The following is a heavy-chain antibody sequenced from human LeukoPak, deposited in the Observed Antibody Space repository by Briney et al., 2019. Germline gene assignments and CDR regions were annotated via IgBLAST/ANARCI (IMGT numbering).Heavy chain of an antibody. Sequence: SETLSLTCTVSGGSISSYYWSWIRQPPGKGLEWIGYIYYSGSTNYNPSLKSRVTISLDTSKNQFSLKVGSMTAADTAVYYCARAGGYGLIDYWGQGTMVTVSS. D-gene: IGHD5-18*01. CDR1: GGSISSYY. CDR3: ARAGGYGLIDY. CDR2: IYYSGST. V-gene: IGHV4-59*12. J-gene: IGHJ4*02.